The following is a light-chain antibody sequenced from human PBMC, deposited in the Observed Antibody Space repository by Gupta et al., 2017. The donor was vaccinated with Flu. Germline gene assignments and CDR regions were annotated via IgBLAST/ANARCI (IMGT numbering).Light chain of an antibody. V-gene: IGKV1-5*03. CDR3: QQYNSPWT. Sequence: CPSTLSASVGDRVTITCRASQSISSWLAWYQQKPGKAPKLLIYKASTLEGGVPSRFSGSASGTEFTLTISSLQPDDFATYYCQQYNSPWTFGQGTKVQIK. J-gene: IGKJ1*01. CDR2: KAS. CDR1: QSISSW.